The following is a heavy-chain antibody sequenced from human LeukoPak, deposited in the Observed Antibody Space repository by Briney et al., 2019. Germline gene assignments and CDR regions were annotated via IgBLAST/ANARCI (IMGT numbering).Heavy chain of an antibody. Sequence: GSSVKVSCKASGGTFSSYAISWVRQAPGQGLEWMGGIIPIFGTANYAQKFQGRVTITADESTSTAYMELSSLRSEDTAVYYCARVDTPIQLWLNPPLVVGPLVRKYYYYGMDVWGQGTTVTVSS. CDR1: GGTFSSYA. V-gene: IGHV1-69*01. CDR3: ARVDTPIQLWLNPPLVVGPLVRKYYYYGMDV. J-gene: IGHJ6*02. D-gene: IGHD5-18*01. CDR2: IIPIFGTA.